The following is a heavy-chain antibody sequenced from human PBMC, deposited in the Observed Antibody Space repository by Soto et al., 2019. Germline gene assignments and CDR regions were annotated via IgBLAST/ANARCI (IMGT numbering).Heavy chain of an antibody. CDR1: GYSFTSYW. V-gene: IGHV5-51*01. CDR3: ARTAAAGKYYCGMDV. Sequence: EVQLVQSGAEVKKPGESLKISCKGSGYSFTSYWIGWVRQMPGKGLEWMGIIYPGDSDTRYSPSFQGQVTISADKSIXTAYLQWSSLKASDTAMYYCARTAAAGKYYCGMDVWGQGTTVTVSS. D-gene: IGHD6-13*01. CDR2: IYPGDSDT. J-gene: IGHJ6*02.